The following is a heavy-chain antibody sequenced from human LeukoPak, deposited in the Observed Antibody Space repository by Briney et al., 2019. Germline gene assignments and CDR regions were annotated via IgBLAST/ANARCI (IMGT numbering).Heavy chain of an antibody. CDR2: ISAYNGNT. Sequence: ASVKVSCKASGYTFTSYGISWVRQAPGQGLEWMGWISAYNGNTNYAQKLQGRVTMTTDTSTSTAYMELRSLRSDDTAVYYCARELDSGSYYDYYMDVWGKGTTVTVSS. CDR1: GYTFTSYG. D-gene: IGHD1-26*01. J-gene: IGHJ6*03. CDR3: ARELDSGSYYDYYMDV. V-gene: IGHV1-18*01.